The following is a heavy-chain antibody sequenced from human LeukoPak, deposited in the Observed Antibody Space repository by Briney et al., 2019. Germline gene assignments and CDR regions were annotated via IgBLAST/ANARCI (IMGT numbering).Heavy chain of an antibody. CDR1: GFTFSSYW. Sequence: GGSLRLSCAASGFTFSSYWMHWVRQAPGKGLVWVSRINGDGRRANYAESVKGRFTISRDNAKNTLYLQMNSLRAADMAVYYCAREVEEVPAAMGVYYYYYMDVWGKGTSVTVSS. J-gene: IGHJ6*03. V-gene: IGHV3-74*01. CDR3: AREVEEVPAAMGVYYYYYMDV. D-gene: IGHD2-2*01. CDR2: INGDGRRA.